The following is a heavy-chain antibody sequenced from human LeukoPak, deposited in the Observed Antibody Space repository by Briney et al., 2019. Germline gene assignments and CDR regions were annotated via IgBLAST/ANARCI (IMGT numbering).Heavy chain of an antibody. CDR2: INHSGST. Sequence: PSETLSLTCAVYGGSFSGYYWSWIRQPPGKGLEWIGEINHSGSTNYNPSLKSRVTISVDTSKNQFSLKLSSVTAADTAVYYCARGRGRGFTYFDYWSQGTLATVSS. D-gene: IGHD1-26*01. CDR1: GGSFSGYY. J-gene: IGHJ4*02. V-gene: IGHV4-34*01. CDR3: ARGRGRGFTYFDY.